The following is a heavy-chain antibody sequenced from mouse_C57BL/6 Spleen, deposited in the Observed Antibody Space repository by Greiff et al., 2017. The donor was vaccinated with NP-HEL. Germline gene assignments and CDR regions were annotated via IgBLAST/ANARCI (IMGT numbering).Heavy chain of an antibody. D-gene: IGHD4-1*02. V-gene: IGHV1-26*01. CDR1: GYTFTDYY. J-gene: IGHJ3*01. Sequence: VQLQQSGPELVKPGASVKISCKASGYTFTDYYMNWVKQSHGKSLEWIGDINPNNGGTSYNQKFKGKATLTVDKSSSTAYMELRSLTSEDSAVYYCARPTGTGAWFAYWGQGTLVTVSA. CDR2: INPNNGGT. CDR3: ARPTGTGAWFAY.